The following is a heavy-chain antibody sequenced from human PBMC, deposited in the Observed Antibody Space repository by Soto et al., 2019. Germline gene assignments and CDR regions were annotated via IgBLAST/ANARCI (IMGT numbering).Heavy chain of an antibody. J-gene: IGHJ4*02. Sequence: QVELQESGPRLVKSSGTLSLTCEVSSGSISTGNWWSWVRQPPGKGLDWIGEIYYTGATNYNPSLKSRFTMTIDKSKDQFSLLLTSATAADTAVYYCARVFSSGSGWMYYFDFWGRGILVSVSS. CDR1: SGSISTGNW. V-gene: IGHV4-4*02. CDR2: IYYTGAT. D-gene: IGHD6-25*01. CDR3: ARVFSSGSGWMYYFDF.